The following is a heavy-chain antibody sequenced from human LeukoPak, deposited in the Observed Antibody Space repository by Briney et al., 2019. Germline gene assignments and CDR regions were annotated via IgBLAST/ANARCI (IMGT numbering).Heavy chain of an antibody. D-gene: IGHD3-9*01. CDR1: GGSISSGGYS. J-gene: IGHJ6*02. Sequence: PSQTLSLTCAVSGGSISSGGYSWSWIRQPPGKGLEWIGYIYHSGSTNYNPSLKSRVTMSIDASKNRVSLKLTSVTAADTAVYFCASEHYDILTGDSHALDVWGQGTTVTVSS. V-gene: IGHV4-61*08. CDR3: ASEHYDILTGDSHALDV. CDR2: IYHSGST.